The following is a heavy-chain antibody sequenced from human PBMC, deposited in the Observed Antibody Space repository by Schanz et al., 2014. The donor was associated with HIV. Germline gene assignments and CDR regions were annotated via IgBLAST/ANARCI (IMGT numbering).Heavy chain of an antibody. V-gene: IGHV3-9*01. CDR3: ANRRSTYYYDSSGYYGGACDI. J-gene: IGHJ3*02. CDR1: GFTFDDYA. Sequence: EVQLVESGGGLVQPGRSLRLSCAASGFTFDDYAMHWVRQAPGKGLEWVSGISWNSGSIGYADSVKGRFTISRDNAKNSLYLQMNSLRAEDTALYYCANRRSTYYYDSSGYYGGACDIWGQGTMDTVSS. CDR2: ISWNSGSI. D-gene: IGHD3-22*01.